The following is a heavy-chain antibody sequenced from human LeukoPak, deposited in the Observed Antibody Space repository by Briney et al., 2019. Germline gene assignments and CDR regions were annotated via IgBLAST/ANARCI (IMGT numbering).Heavy chain of an antibody. J-gene: IGHJ4*02. D-gene: IGHD5-18*01. V-gene: IGHV3-7*04. CDR2: IKQDGSEK. CDR3: ARDHHPFTA. CDR1: GFTFSIYW. Sequence: YPGGSLRLSCAASGFTFSIYWMSWVRQAPGKGLEWVANIKQDGSEKNYVDSVKGRFTISRDNAKNSLYLQMNSLRAEDTAVYYCARDHHPFTARGQGTLVTVSS.